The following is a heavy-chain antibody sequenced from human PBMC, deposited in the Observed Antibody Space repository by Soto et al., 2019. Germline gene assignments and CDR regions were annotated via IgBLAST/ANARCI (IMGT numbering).Heavy chain of an antibody. CDR2: IYYSGST. J-gene: IGHJ3*02. CDR3: ARLSAPSYGGTYAFDI. V-gene: IGHV4-39*01. CDR1: GGSISSSSYY. D-gene: IGHD4-17*01. Sequence: QLQLQESGPGLVKPSETLSLTCTVSGGSISSSSYYWGWIRQPPGKGLEWIGSIYYSGSTYYNPSLKSRVTISVDTSKNQFSLKLSSVTAADTAVYYCARLSAPSYGGTYAFDIWGQGTMVTVSS.